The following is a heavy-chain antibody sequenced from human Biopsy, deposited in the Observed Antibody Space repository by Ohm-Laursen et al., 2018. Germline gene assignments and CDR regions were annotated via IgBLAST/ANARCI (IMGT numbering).Heavy chain of an antibody. CDR1: GFTFNNYG. CDR2: IFYDGSNT. CDR3: AKAGRGYIDH. J-gene: IGHJ4*02. Sequence: SLRLSCTASGFTFNNYGMQWVRQAPGKGLEWVAFIFYDGSNTYYADSVKGRFTISRDNSRDTLYLQMNSLRVEDTAVYYCAKAGRGYIDHWGQGTLVIVSS. D-gene: IGHD5-18*01. V-gene: IGHV3-30*18.